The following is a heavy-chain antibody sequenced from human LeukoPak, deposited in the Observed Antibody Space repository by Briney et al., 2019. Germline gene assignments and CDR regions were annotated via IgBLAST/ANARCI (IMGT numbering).Heavy chain of an antibody. V-gene: IGHV3-23*01. D-gene: IGHD2-15*01. CDR1: GFTVSSNY. CDR2: ITAGGDTT. Sequence: GGSLRLSCAASGFTVSSNYMSWVRQAPGKGLEWVSGITAGGDTTYYADSVKGRFTMSRDNSRDTVYVQMNSLRVDDTAIYYCARRDNVVVVSASDYWGQGTLVTVSS. J-gene: IGHJ4*02. CDR3: ARRDNVVVVSASDY.